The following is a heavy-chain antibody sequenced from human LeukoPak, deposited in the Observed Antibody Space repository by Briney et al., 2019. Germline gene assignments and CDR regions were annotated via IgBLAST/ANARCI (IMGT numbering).Heavy chain of an antibody. V-gene: IGHV3-20*04. CDR2: INWNGGST. J-gene: IGHJ3*02. D-gene: IGHD2-2*01. CDR3: ARARSPANAFDI. CDR1: GFTSDDYG. Sequence: PGGSLRLSCAASGFTSDDYGMSWVRQAPGKGLEWVSGINWNGGSTGYADSVKGRFTISRDNAKNSLYLQMNSLRAEDTALYYCARARSPANAFDIWGQGTMVTVSS.